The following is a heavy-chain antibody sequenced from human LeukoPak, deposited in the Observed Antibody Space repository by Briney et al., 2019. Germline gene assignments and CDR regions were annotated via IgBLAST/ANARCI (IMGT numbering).Heavy chain of an antibody. CDR1: GFTFSSYE. CDR2: ISSSGSTI. J-gene: IGHJ6*04. Sequence: GGSLRLSCAASGFTFSSYEMNWVRQAPGKGLEWVSYISSSGSTIYYADSVKGRFTISRDNSKNTLYLQMNSLRTEDTAVYYCAELGITMIGGVWGKGTTVTISS. CDR3: AELGITMIGGV. V-gene: IGHV3-48*03. D-gene: IGHD3-10*02.